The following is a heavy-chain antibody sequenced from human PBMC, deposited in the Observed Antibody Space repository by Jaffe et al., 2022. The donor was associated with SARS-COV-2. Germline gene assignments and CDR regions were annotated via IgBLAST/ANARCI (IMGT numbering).Heavy chain of an antibody. D-gene: IGHD2-21*02. CDR1: GYTFTSYY. V-gene: IGHV1-46*01. CDR3: ARDRLYCGGDCYPHYYYYGMDV. Sequence: QVQLVQSGAEVKKPGASVKVSCKASGYTFTSYYMHWVRQAPGQGLEWMGIINPSGGSTSYAQKFQGRVTMTRDTSTSTVYMELSSLRSEDTAVYYCARDRLYCGGDCYPHYYYYGMDVWGQGTTVTVSS. CDR2: INPSGGST. J-gene: IGHJ6*02.